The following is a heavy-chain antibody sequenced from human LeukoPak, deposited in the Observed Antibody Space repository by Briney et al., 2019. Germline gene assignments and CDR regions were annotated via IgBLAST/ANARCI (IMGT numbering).Heavy chain of an antibody. D-gene: IGHD5-18*01. CDR3: ARTRDTALNYFDV. Sequence: SETLSLTCAVYGGSFSSYYWSWIRQPPGKGLEWIGYIYYSGSTTYNPSLKSRVTMSVDTSKNQLSLKLSSVTGADTAVYYCARTRDTALNYFDVWGRGTLVTVSS. J-gene: IGHJ2*01. CDR1: GGSFSSYY. V-gene: IGHV4-59*12. CDR2: IYYSGST.